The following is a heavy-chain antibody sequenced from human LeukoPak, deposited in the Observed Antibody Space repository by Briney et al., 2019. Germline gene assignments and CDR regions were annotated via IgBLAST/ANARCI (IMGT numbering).Heavy chain of an antibody. CDR2: IKQDGSEK. V-gene: IGHV3-7*01. CDR1: GLTFSSYW. Sequence: GGSLRLSCAASGLTFSSYWMRWVRQVPGKGLEWVAKIKQDGSEKHYVDSVTGRFTISRDNTKNSLYLQMNSLRADDTAVYYCARDLAGPPQEAFDIWGQGTMVTVSS. CDR3: ARDLAGPPQEAFDI. J-gene: IGHJ3*02.